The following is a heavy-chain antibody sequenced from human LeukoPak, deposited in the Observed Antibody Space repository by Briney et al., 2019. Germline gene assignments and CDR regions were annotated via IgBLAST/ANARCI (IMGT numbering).Heavy chain of an antibody. Sequence: SETLSLTCSVSGYSISSGFYWGWIRQPPGKGLEWIGNIFYSGSTYYSPSLKSRVTISLDTSRNQFSLKLTSVTAADTAVYYCAKSNGYGLVDIWGQGTMVTVSS. CDR2: IFYSGST. V-gene: IGHV4-38-2*02. CDR1: GYSISSGFY. J-gene: IGHJ3*02. D-gene: IGHD3-10*01. CDR3: AKSNGYGLVDI.